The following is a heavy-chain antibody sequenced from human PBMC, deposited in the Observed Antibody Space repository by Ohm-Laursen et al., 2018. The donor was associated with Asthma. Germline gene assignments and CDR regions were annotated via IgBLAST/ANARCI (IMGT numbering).Heavy chain of an antibody. CDR1: GYTFTSYY. CDR2: MNPNSGNT. D-gene: IGHD3-22*01. CDR3: ARGRSSNYYDSSGSNDY. J-gene: IGHJ4*02. Sequence: ASVKVSCKASGYTFTSYYMHWVRQATGQGLEWMGWMNPNSGNTGYAQKFQGRVTMTRNTSISTAYMELSSLRSEDTAVYYCARGRSSNYYDSSGSNDYWGQGTLVTVSS. V-gene: IGHV1-8*02.